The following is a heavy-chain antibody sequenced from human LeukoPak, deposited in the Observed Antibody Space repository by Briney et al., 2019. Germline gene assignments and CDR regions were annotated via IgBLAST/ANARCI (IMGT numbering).Heavy chain of an antibody. Sequence: PGGSLRLSCAASGFTFSSYSMNGVRQAPGKGLEWVSSISSSSSYIYYADSVKGRFTISRDNAKNSLYLQMNSLRAEDTAVYYCARYYGSGSEPDYWGQGTLVTVSS. CDR1: GFTFSSYS. J-gene: IGHJ4*02. V-gene: IGHV3-21*01. CDR3: ARYYGSGSEPDY. CDR2: ISSSSSYI. D-gene: IGHD3-10*01.